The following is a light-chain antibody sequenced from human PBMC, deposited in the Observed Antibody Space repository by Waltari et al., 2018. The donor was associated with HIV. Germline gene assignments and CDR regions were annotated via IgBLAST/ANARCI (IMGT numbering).Light chain of an antibody. CDR3: YSTDSSGSRWV. CDR1: PLPTTY. V-gene: IGLV3-10*01. J-gene: IGLJ3*02. CDR2: EDS. Sequence: SDELTHPPSASVSPAQPSTITPSGAPLPTTYPSSYQQKSGQAPVLVIYEDSKRPSVIPERFSGSSAGTMATLTINEAQVEDEADYYCYSTDSSGSRWVFGGGTKLTVL.